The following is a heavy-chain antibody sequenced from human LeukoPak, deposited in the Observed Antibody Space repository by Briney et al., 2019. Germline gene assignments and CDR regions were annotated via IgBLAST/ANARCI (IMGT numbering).Heavy chain of an antibody. Sequence: GRSLRLSCAASGFTFSSYAMHWVRQAPGKGLEWVAVISYDGSNKYYADSVKGRFTISRDNSKNTLYLQMNSLRAEDTAVYYCARTVDTAMVTPYFDYWGQGTLVTASS. V-gene: IGHV3-30-3*01. D-gene: IGHD5-18*01. CDR1: GFTFSSYA. J-gene: IGHJ4*02. CDR2: ISYDGSNK. CDR3: ARTVDTAMVTPYFDY.